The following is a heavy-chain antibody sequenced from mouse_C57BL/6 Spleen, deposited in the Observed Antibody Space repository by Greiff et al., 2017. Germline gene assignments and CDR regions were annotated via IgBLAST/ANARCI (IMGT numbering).Heavy chain of an antibody. Sequence: EVKLMESGGDLVKPGGSLKLSCAASGFTFSSYGMSWVRQTPDKRLEWVATISSGGSYTYYPDSVKGRFTISRDNAKNTLYLQMSSLKSEDTAMYYCARHKGSTVVGRYFDVWGTGTTVTVSS. V-gene: IGHV5-6*01. CDR1: GFTFSSYG. CDR2: ISSGGSYT. J-gene: IGHJ1*03. D-gene: IGHD1-1*01. CDR3: ARHKGSTVVGRYFDV.